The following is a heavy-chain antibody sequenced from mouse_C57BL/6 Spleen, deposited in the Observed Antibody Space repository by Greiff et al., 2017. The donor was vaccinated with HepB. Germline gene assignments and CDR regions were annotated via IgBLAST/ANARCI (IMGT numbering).Heavy chain of an antibody. V-gene: IGHV1-20*01. D-gene: IGHD1-1*01. Sequence: EVQRVESGPELVKPGDSVKISCKASGYSFTGYFMNWVMQSHGKSLEWIGRINPYNGDTFYNQKFKGKATLTVDKSSSTAHMELRSLTSEDSAVYYCARVDRGSRNYYAMDYWGQGTSVTVSS. CDR3: ARVDRGSRNYYAMDY. J-gene: IGHJ4*01. CDR1: GYSFTGYF. CDR2: INPYNGDT.